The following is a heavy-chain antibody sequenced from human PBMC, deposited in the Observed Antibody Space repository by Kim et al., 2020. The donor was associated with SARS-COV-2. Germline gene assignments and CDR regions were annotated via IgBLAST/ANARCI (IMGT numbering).Heavy chain of an antibody. CDR3: ASVSKPPQQLVNYYFYYGMDF. CDR1: GGSFSAYS. CDR2: IIHSGSA. J-gene: IGHJ6*02. Sequence: SETLSLTCRXSGGSFSAYSWSWIRQPPGKGPEWIGQIIHSGSANYNPSLRSRVTLSVDKSKNQFSLNLTSVTAADTAVYFCASVSKPPQQLVNYYFYYGMDFWGQGTTVIVSS. D-gene: IGHD4-4*01. V-gene: IGHV4-34*12.